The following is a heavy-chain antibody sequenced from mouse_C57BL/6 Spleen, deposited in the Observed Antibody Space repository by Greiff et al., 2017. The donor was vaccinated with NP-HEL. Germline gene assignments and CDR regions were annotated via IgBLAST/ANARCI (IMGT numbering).Heavy chain of an antibody. J-gene: IGHJ3*01. D-gene: IGHD2-4*01. V-gene: IGHV14-2*01. CDR1: GFNIKDYY. CDR3: ARSGDYDYPY. Sequence: EVQLQQSGAELVKPGASVKLSCTASGFNIKDYYMHWVKQRTEQGLEWIGRIDPEDGETKYAPTFQGKATITADTSSNTAYLQLSSLTSEDTAVYYCARSGDYDYPYWGQGTLVTVSA. CDR2: IDPEDGET.